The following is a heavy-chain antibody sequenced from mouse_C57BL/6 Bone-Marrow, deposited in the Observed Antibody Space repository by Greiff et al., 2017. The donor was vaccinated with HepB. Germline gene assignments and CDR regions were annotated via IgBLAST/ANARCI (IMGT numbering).Heavy chain of an antibody. CDR3: ARSHYYGSTYFDY. Sequence: VQLQQSGAELVRPGSSVKLSCKASGYTFTSYWMHWVKQRPIQGLEWIGNIDPSDSETHYNQKFTDKATLTVDKSSSTAYMQLSSLTSEDSAVYYCARSHYYGSTYFDYWGQGTTLTVSS. CDR2: IDPSDSET. J-gene: IGHJ2*01. V-gene: IGHV1-52*01. D-gene: IGHD1-1*01. CDR1: GYTFTSYW.